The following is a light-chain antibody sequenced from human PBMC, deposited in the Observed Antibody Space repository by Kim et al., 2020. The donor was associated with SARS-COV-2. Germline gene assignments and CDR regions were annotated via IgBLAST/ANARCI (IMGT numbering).Light chain of an antibody. CDR1: SLRRYY. J-gene: IGLJ3*02. Sequence: SSELTQDPAVSVALGQTVRITCQGDSLRRYYASWYQQKPGKAPVLVIYGKNNRPSGIPDRFSGSSSGNTASLTITVAQAEDEADYYCNSRDSSGNHWVFG. CDR3: NSRDSSGNHWV. CDR2: GKN. V-gene: IGLV3-19*01.